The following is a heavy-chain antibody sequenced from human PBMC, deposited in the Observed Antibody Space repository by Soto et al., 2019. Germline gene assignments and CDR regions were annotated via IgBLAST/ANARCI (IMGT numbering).Heavy chain of an antibody. D-gene: IGHD2-2*01. CDR1: GGSFSGYY. CDR2: INHSGST. CDR3: ARGGGVVPAAMGYFDY. V-gene: IGHV4-34*01. J-gene: IGHJ4*02. Sequence: SETLSLTCAVYGGSFSGYYWSWIRQPPWKGLEWIGEINHSGSTNYNPSLKSRVTISVDTSKNQFSLKLSSVTAADTAVYYCARGGGVVPAAMGYFDYWGQGTLVTVSS.